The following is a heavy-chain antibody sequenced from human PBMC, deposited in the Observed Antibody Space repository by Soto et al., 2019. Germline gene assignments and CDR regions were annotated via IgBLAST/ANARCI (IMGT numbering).Heavy chain of an antibody. V-gene: IGHV3-30*18. CDR1: AFTFNNFA. CDR3: AKTTVMIVVVIAGMDV. J-gene: IGHJ6*02. D-gene: IGHD3-22*01. Sequence: PGGSLRLSCAASAFTFNNFAMHWVRQAPGKGLEWVTVISSHGNDKYYADSVKGRFTISRDNSKNTLYLQMNSLRTEDTAVYYCAKTTVMIVVVIAGMDVWGQGTTVTVSS. CDR2: ISSHGNDK.